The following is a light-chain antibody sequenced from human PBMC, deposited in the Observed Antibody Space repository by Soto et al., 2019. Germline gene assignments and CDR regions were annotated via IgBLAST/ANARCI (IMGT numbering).Light chain of an antibody. Sequence: EIVLTQSPATLSLSQGERATRSCRASQSVSIYLAWYQQKPGQAPRLLIFDASNRATGIPARFSGSGSGTEFTLTISSLEPEDSAVYYCQQRNIWPPVTFGQGTRLEIK. CDR1: QSVSIY. CDR3: QQRNIWPPVT. CDR2: DAS. V-gene: IGKV3-11*01. J-gene: IGKJ5*01.